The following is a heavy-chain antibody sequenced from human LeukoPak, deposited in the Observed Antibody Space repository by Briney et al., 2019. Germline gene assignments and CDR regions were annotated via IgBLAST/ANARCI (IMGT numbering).Heavy chain of an antibody. D-gene: IGHD6-13*01. V-gene: IGHV3-30*18. CDR3: AKGGYSSSWLFWYFDL. Sequence: GGSLRLSCVASGFTFSSRDWMTWVRQAPGKGLEWVAVISYDGSNKYYADSVKGRFTISRDNSKNTLYLQMNSLRAEDTAVYYCAKGGYSSSWLFWYFDLWGRGTLVTVSS. CDR1: GFTFSSRDW. CDR2: ISYDGSNK. J-gene: IGHJ2*01.